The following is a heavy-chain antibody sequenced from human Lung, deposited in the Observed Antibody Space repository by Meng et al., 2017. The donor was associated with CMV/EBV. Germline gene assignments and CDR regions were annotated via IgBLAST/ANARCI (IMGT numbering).Heavy chain of an antibody. J-gene: IGHJ4*02. CDR1: GGSISSRNW. CDR3: ARGLYYGSGSYYSY. D-gene: IGHD3-10*01. Sequence: VSGGSISSRNWWSWVRETPGKGLEWIGEIYHSGITNYSPSLKSRVTISIDKSKNQFSPKLTSVTAADTAVYYCARGLYYGSGSYYSYWGQGTLVTVSS. V-gene: IGHV4-4*02. CDR2: IYHSGIT.